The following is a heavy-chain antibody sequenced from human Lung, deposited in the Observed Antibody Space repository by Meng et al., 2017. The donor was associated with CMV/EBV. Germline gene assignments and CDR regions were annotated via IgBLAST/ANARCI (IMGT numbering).Heavy chain of an antibody. CDR1: GFTFSTYW. D-gene: IGHD2-15*01. V-gene: IGHV3-74*01. CDR2: INSDGSTT. J-gene: IGHJ6*02. Sequence: GESLKISCAASGFTFSTYWMHWVRQTPGTGLVWVSRINSDGSTTTYADSVKGRLTISRDNAKNTLYLQMSSLRAEDSAVYYCVRDGKYCSSGTCDYYIMDLWGQGTXVTVAS. CDR3: VRDGKYCSSGTCDYYIMDL.